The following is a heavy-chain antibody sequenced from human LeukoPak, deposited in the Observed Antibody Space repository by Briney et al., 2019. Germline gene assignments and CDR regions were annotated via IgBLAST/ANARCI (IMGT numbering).Heavy chain of an antibody. CDR1: GDTFSSYY. J-gene: IGHJ4*02. CDR3: SRGGIFRFLEHLDY. V-gene: IGHV1-46*01. CDR2: INYSGGST. Sequence: GASVTVSCKASGDTFSSYYMHWVRQAPGQGLEWMGIINYSGGSTTYVQKFQGQIPNSKDPSPSQIYMELSRLKSEDPAVYYCSRGGIFRFLEHLDYWGQGTLVTVSS. D-gene: IGHD3-3*01.